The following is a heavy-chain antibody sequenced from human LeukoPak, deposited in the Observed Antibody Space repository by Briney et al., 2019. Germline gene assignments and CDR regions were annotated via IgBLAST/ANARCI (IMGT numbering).Heavy chain of an antibody. CDR1: GGSISSYY. CDR2: IYTSGST. Sequence: SETLSLTCTVSGGSISSYYWSWIRQPAGKGLEWIGRIYTSGSTNYNPSLKSRVTMSVDTSKNQFSLKLSSVTAADTAVYYCARDRLSYRFPLDAFDIWGQGTMVTVSS. D-gene: IGHD1-26*01. J-gene: IGHJ3*02. CDR3: ARDRLSYRFPLDAFDI. V-gene: IGHV4-4*07.